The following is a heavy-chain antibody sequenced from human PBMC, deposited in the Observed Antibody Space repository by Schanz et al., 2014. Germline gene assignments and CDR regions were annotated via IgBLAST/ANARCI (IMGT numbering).Heavy chain of an antibody. D-gene: IGHD6-13*01. J-gene: IGHJ4*01. CDR1: GGTFSSYT. CDR3: ASSEAGYSSSWDFDY. V-gene: IGHV1-69*02. Sequence: QVQLVQSGAEVKKPGSSVKVSCKASGGTFSSYTISWVRQAPGQGLEWMGRIIPILGIANYAQNFQGRVTITADKSTFTAYMEVSSLRSEDTAVYYCASSEAGYSSSWDFDYWGRGTLVTVSS. CDR2: IIPILGIA.